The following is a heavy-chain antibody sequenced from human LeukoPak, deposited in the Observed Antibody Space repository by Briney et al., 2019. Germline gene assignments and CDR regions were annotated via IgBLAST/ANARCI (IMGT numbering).Heavy chain of an antibody. D-gene: IGHD6-13*01. CDR3: ARGRHSSSWLYYFDY. J-gene: IGHJ4*02. CDR1: GGSISSYY. CDR2: IYTSGST. Sequence: PSETLSLTCTVSGGSISSYYWSWIRQPAGKGLEWIGRIYTSGSTNYNPSLKSRVTMSVDTSKNQFSLKLSSVTAADTAVYYCARGRHSSSWLYYFDYWGQGTLVTVSS. V-gene: IGHV4-4*07.